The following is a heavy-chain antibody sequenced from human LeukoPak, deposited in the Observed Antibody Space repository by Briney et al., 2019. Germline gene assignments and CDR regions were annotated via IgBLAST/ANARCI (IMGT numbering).Heavy chain of an antibody. J-gene: IGHJ4*02. CDR1: GSTFSSYA. Sequence: GGSLRLSCAASGSTFSSYAMSWVRQAPGKGLEWVSAISGSGGSTYYADSVKGRFTISRDNSKNTLYLQMNSLRAEDTAVYYCAKDRYSGYDSFDYWGQGTLVTVSS. V-gene: IGHV3-23*01. D-gene: IGHD5-12*01. CDR2: ISGSGGST. CDR3: AKDRYSGYDSFDY.